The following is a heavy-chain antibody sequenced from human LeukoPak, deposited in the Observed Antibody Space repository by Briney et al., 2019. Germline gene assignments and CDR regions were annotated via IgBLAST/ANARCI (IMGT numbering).Heavy chain of an antibody. D-gene: IGHD6-19*01. V-gene: IGHV1-18*01. CDR3: ARVQGSSGWYIFDY. CDR1: GYTFTSFG. CDR2: ISAYNANT. J-gene: IGHJ4*02. Sequence: ASVKVSCKASGYTFTSFGISWGRQAPGQGLEWMGWISAYNANTNFAQNLQGRVTMTTDTSTSTAYMELRSLRSDDTAVYYCARVQGSSGWYIFDYWGQGTLVTVSS.